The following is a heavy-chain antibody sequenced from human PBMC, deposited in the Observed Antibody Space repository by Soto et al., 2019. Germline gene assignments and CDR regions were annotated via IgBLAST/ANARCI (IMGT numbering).Heavy chain of an antibody. D-gene: IGHD1-26*01. J-gene: IGHJ4*02. V-gene: IGHV3-33*01. Sequence: QVQVVESGGGVVQPGRSLRLSCTASGFSFSDYVMHWVRQPPGKGLEWVAVIWWHGRDIFYEGSVKGRFTISRDNSKNTLCLQMNSLRVEDTAVYYCARDQGGQSGNFIFDNWGQGTLFTVSS. CDR1: GFSFSDYV. CDR2: IWWHGRDI. CDR3: ARDQGGQSGNFIFDN.